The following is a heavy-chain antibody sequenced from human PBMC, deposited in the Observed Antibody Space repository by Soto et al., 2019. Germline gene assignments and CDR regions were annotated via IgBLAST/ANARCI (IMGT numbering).Heavy chain of an antibody. CDR1: GFTFSSYG. J-gene: IGHJ4*01. CDR3: ARDRLGAVTSNGRMYY. Sequence: QVQLVESGGGVVQPGRSLRLSCAASGFTFSSYGMHWVRQAPGKGLEWVAVIWYDGSKKYYADSVKGRLTISRDNSRKTLYLQIDSLRAEDTAVYYCARDRLGAVTSNGRMYYWGHGTLVPVSS. CDR2: IWYDGSKK. D-gene: IGHD1-26*01. V-gene: IGHV3-33*01.